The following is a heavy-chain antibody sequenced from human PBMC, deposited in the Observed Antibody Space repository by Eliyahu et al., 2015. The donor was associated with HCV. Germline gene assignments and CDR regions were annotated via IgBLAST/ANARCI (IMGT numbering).Heavy chain of an antibody. J-gene: IGHJ5*02. CDR2: TNXDGSST. V-gene: IGHV3-74*01. CDR3: ARGGLGNWFDP. Sequence: EVQLVESGGGLVQPGGSLRLSCAASGFTFSNYWMHWVRQAPGKGLVWVSRTNXDGSSTSYADSVKGRFTISRDNAKNTLFLQMNSLRAEDTAVYYCARGGLGNWFDPWGQGTLVTVSS. D-gene: IGHD7-27*01. CDR1: GFTFSNYW.